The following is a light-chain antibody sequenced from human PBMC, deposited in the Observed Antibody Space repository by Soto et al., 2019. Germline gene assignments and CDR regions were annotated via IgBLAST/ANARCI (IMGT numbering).Light chain of an antibody. CDR3: SSYTSSSTPYV. CDR2: DVA. CDR1: SIDVGGYNY. J-gene: IGLJ1*01. V-gene: IGLV2-14*03. Sequence: QSALTQPASVSGSPGQSIAISCTGASIDVGGYNYVSWYQQHPGKAPKLMIYDVASRPSGVSDRFSGSKSGNTASLTISGLQAEDEADYYCSSYTSSSTPYVFGTGTKVTVL.